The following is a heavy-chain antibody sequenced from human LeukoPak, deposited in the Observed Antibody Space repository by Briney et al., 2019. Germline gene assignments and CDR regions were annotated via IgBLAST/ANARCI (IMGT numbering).Heavy chain of an antibody. CDR2: DGSNK. CDR3: ARGRARYGGNSGEDAFDI. D-gene: IGHD4-23*01. V-gene: IGHV3-30-3*01. J-gene: IGHJ3*02. Sequence: DGSNKYYADSVKGRFTISRDNSKSTLYLQMNSLRAEDTAVYYCARGRARYGGNSGEDAFDIWGQGTMVTVSS.